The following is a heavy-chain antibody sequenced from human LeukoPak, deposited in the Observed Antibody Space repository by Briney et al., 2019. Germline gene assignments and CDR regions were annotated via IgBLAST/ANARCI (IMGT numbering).Heavy chain of an antibody. CDR3: ARDAGWRLLDY. J-gene: IGHJ4*02. D-gene: IGHD6-25*01. CDR2: ISYDGSNK. V-gene: IGHV3-30*03. Sequence: GRSLRLSCAASGFTFSSYGMHWVRQAPGKGLEWVAIISYDGSNKYYADSVKGRFTISRDNSKNTLYLQMNNLRVEDTAVYYCARDAGWRLLDYWGRGTQVTVSS. CDR1: GFTFSSYG.